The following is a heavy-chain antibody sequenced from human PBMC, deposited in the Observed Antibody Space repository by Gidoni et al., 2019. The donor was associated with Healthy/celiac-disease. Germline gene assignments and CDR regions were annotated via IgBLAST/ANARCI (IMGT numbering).Heavy chain of an antibody. D-gene: IGHD6-19*01. CDR1: GGTFSSYA. V-gene: IGHV1-69*04. J-gene: IGHJ4*02. CDR3: ARDEGYSSGWATAKGSPY. Sequence: QVQLVQSGAEVKKPGSSVKVSCKASGGTFSSYAISWVLQAPGQGLEWMGRIIPILGIANYAQKFQGRVTITADKSTSTAYMELSSLRSEDTAVYYCARDEGYSSGWATAKGSPYWGQGTLVTVSS. CDR2: IIPILGIA.